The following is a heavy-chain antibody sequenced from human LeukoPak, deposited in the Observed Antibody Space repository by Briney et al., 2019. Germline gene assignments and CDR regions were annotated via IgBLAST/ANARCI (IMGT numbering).Heavy chain of an antibody. CDR3: ARGPYYYDSSGYYTDY. V-gene: IGHV3-30-3*01. CDR1: GFTFSSYA. J-gene: IGHJ4*02. Sequence: PGRSLRLSCAASGFTFSSYAMHWVRQAPGKGLEWVAVISYDGSNKYYADFVKGRFTISRDNSKNTLYLQMNSLRAEDTAVYYCARGPYYYDSSGYYTDYWGQGTLVTVSS. CDR2: ISYDGSNK. D-gene: IGHD3-22*01.